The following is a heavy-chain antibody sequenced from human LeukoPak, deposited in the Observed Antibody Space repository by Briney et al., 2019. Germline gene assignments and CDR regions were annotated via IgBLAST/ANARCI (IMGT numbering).Heavy chain of an antibody. CDR1: GFTFSNYA. V-gene: IGHV3-23*01. CDR2: ISGRGGNT. Sequence: VGSLRLSCVVPGFTFSNYAMSWVRQAPGKGLEWVSTISGRGGNTYYTDSLKVRFTISRDNSKNTLSLQMNSMRAEDTAVYYCARLYRYCSRGTCYTDRAYYFAYWGQGTLVTVSS. D-gene: IGHD2-15*01. J-gene: IGHJ4*02. CDR3: ARLYRYCSRGTCYTDRAYYFAY.